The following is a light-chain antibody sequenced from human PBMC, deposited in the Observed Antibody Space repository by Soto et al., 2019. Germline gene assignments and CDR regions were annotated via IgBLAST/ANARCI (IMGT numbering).Light chain of an antibody. CDR1: QSVNIN. V-gene: IGKV3D-15*01. CDR3: QQYKDWPPLT. CDR2: GAS. Sequence: EIAMTQSRVTLSASPGERVTLSCRASQSVNINLAWYQQRPGQAPRVLIYGASNRASGIPDRFSGSGSGTDFTLTISSLEPDDFALYYCQQYKDWPPLTFGGGTRVEIK. J-gene: IGKJ4*01.